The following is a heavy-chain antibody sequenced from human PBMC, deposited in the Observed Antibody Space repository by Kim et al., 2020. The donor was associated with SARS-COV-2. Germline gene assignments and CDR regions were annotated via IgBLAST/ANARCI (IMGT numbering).Heavy chain of an antibody. J-gene: IGHJ6*02. D-gene: IGHD2-2*01. CDR2: ISLYNDKT. CDR1: GYTFTNYG. V-gene: IGHV1-18*01. CDR3: ARDASKYCSRTSCYSGYYYYGMDV. Sequence: ASVKVSCKASGYTFTNYGVSWVRQAPGQGLKWMGWISLYNDKTNYAQKFQGRVTLTADTSTSTAYMELRSLRSDDTAVYYCARDASKYCSRTSCYSGYYYYGMDVWGQGTTVTVSS.